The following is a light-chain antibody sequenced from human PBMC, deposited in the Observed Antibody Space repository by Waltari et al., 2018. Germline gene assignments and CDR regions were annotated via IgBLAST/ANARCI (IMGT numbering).Light chain of an antibody. J-gene: IGKJ2*01. CDR3: QQYRNWPMYT. CDR2: DAS. CDR1: QCVSSN. Sequence: EIVMTQSPATLSVSPGERATLSCRASQCVSSNLAWYQQKPGQAARLLIYDASTRATGIPTRFSGSGSGTEFTLTISSLQSEDFAIYYCQQYRNWPMYTFGQGTKLEIK. V-gene: IGKV3-15*01.